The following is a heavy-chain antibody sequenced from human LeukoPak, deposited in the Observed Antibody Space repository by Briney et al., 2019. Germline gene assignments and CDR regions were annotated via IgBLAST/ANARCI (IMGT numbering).Heavy chain of an antibody. CDR2: IIPIFGTA. D-gene: IGHD6-19*01. V-gene: IGHV1-69*05. J-gene: IGHJ6*03. Sequence: SSVKVSCKASGGTFSSYAISWVRQAPGQGLEWMGGIIPIFGTANYAQKFQGRVTITTDESTSTAYMELSSLRSEDTAVYYCAVAVAGNYYYYYYMDVWGKGTTVTVSS. CDR1: GGTFSSYA. CDR3: AVAVAGNYYYYYYMDV.